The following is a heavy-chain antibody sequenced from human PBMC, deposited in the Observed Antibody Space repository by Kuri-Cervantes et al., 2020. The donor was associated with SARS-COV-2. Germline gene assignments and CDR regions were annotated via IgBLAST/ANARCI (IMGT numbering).Heavy chain of an antibody. CDR2: IYSSGST. D-gene: IGHD3-3*01. V-gene: IGHV3-53*01. CDR1: GFTVTSNY. CDR3: ARGRGPGDFWSGLNWFDP. J-gene: IGHJ5*02. Sequence: ETLSLTCAASGFTVTSNYMSWVRQAPGKGLEWVSVIYSSGSTNYADSVKGRFTISRDNFKNTLYLQMSSLRAEDTAVYYCARGRGPGDFWSGLNWFDPWGQGTLVTVSS.